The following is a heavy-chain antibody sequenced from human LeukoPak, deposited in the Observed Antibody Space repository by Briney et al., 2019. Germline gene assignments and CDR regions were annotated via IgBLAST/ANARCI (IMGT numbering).Heavy chain of an antibody. Sequence: GASVKVSCKTSGYIFTKHGISWVRQAPGQGLEWMAWISGYNGDTKYAQNFQGRVTITADESTSTAYMELSSLRSEDTAAYYCARGVSGAFDIWGQGTMVTVSS. D-gene: IGHD2-8*01. J-gene: IGHJ3*02. CDR2: ISGYNGDT. CDR1: GYIFTKHG. V-gene: IGHV1-18*01. CDR3: ARGVSGAFDI.